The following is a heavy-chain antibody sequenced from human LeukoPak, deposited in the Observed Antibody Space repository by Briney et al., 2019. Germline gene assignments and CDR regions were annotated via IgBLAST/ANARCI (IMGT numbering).Heavy chain of an antibody. CDR1: GFTIGDYA. CDR2: IRSKAYGGTT. V-gene: IGHV3-49*03. CDR3: TREGAFDI. Sequence: QPGRSLRLSCTASGFTIGDYAMSWFRQAPGKGLEWVGFIRSKAYGGTTEYAASVKGRFTISRDDSKSIAYLQMNSLKTEDTAVYYCTREGAFDIWGQGTMVTVSS. J-gene: IGHJ3*02.